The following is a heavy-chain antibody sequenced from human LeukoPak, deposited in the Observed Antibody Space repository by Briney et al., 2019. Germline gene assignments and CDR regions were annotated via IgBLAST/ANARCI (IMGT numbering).Heavy chain of an antibody. CDR2: ISSSSSTI. J-gene: IGHJ4*02. CDR3: AKDAAYYYDSSGYYLLWESTPYFDY. Sequence: PGGSLRLSCAASGFTFSTYSMNWVRQAPGKGLEWVSYISSSSSTIYYADSVKGRFTISRDNAKNSLYLQMNSLRAEDTAVYYCAKDAAYYYDSSGYYLLWESTPYFDYWGQGTLVTVSS. CDR1: GFTFSTYS. D-gene: IGHD3-22*01. V-gene: IGHV3-48*01.